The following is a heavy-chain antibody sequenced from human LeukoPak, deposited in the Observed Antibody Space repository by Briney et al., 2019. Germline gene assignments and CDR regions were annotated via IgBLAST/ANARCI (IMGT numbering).Heavy chain of an antibody. CDR2: IDNSGST. D-gene: IGHD6-19*01. CDR1: GGSISRYY. J-gene: IGHJ4*02. CDR3: ASGAGWLIDY. Sequence: SETLSLTCTVSGGSISRYYWSWIRQPPGKGLEWIGYIDNSGSTKYNPSLQSRITMSRDTSKKQFSLKLTSVTAADTAMYYCASGAGWLIDYWGQRTLVSVSS. V-gene: IGHV4-4*08.